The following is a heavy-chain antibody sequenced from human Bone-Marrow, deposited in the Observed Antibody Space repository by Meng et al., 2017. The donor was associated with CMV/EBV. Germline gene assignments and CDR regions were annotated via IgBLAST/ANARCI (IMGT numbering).Heavy chain of an antibody. Sequence: GGSLRLSCTASGFTFGDYAMSWVRQAPGKGLVWAARFNSDGNTTNYADSVKGRFTKSRDNAKNTLHLQMNSLRAEDTAVYYCARNKYLYYYYGMDVWGQGNTVNVAS. CDR3: ARNKYLYYYYGMDV. J-gene: IGHJ6*01. D-gene: IGHD2-2*01. CDR1: GFTFGDYA. CDR2: FNSDGNTT. V-gene: IGHV3-74*01.